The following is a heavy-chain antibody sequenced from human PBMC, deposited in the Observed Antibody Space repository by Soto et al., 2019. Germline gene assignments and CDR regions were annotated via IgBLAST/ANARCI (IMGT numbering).Heavy chain of an antibody. CDR1: VYTFTSYD. Sequence: QVQLVQSGAEVKKPGASVKVSCKASVYTFTSYDINWVRQATGQGLEWMGWMNPNSGNTGYAQKFQGRVTMTRNTSISTAYMELSRLRSEDTAVYYCARLLKSFGMVTGHYYYYMDVWGKGTTVTVSS. D-gene: IGHD3-3*01. J-gene: IGHJ6*03. V-gene: IGHV1-8*01. CDR2: MNPNSGNT. CDR3: ARLLKSFGMVTGHYYYYMDV.